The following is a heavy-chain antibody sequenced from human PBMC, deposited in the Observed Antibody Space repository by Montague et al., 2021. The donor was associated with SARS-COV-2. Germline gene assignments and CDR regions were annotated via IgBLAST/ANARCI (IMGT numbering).Heavy chain of an antibody. Sequence: SLRLSCAASGFTVGSTYMNWVRQVPGKGLEWVSSISSSSVTYSADSLKGRFTISRDNSKNTVYLQMNSLRAEDTAVYFCARESSQFFGSGPLDYWSQGSLVTVSS. D-gene: IGHD3-10*01. V-gene: IGHV3-66*01. CDR1: GFTVGSTY. CDR3: ARESSQFFGSGPLDY. CDR2: ISSSSVT. J-gene: IGHJ4*02.